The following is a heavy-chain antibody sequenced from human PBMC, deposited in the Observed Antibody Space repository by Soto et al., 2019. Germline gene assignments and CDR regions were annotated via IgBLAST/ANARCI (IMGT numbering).Heavy chain of an antibody. CDR1: GYTFTSYD. Sequence: ASVKVSCKASGYTFTSYDINWVRQATGQGLEWMGWMNPNSGNTGYAQKFQGRVTMTRNTSISTAYMELSSLRSEDTAVYYCAREGPTGFGWNYYYYYMDVWGKGTTVTVSS. CDR3: AREGPTGFGWNYYYYYMDV. D-gene: IGHD3-16*01. J-gene: IGHJ6*03. V-gene: IGHV1-8*01. CDR2: MNPNSGNT.